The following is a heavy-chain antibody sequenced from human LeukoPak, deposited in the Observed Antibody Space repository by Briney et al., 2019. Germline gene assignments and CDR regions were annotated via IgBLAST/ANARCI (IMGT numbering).Heavy chain of an antibody. D-gene: IGHD6-19*01. CDR1: GFNFNAYS. CDR3: ARDRPQQWLVRGQRGYYYYMDV. J-gene: IGHJ6*03. CDR2: ISRASESI. Sequence: GGSLRLSCAASGFNFNAYSMAWVRQAPGKGLEWVSIISRASESIFYADSVKGRFTISRDNAKNSLYLQMNSLRAGDTAVYYCARDRPQQWLVRGQRGYYYYMDVWGKGTTVTISS. V-gene: IGHV3-21*01.